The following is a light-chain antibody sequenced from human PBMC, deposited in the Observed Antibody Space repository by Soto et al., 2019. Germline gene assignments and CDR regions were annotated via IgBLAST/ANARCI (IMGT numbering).Light chain of an antibody. CDR2: LAS. Sequence: DIQMTQFPSTLSASVGDQVTITCRASQNIQSFLAWYQQKPGKASKLLIYLASRLEGGVPSRFSGSGSGTEFTLTINSLQPDDFAIYFCQQYNSHSYYSFGQGTKLEVK. V-gene: IGKV1-5*03. CDR1: QNIQSF. CDR3: QQYNSHSYYS. J-gene: IGKJ2*03.